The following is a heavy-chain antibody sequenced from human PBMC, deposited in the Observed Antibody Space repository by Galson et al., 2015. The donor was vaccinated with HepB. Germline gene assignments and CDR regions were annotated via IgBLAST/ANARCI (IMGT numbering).Heavy chain of an antibody. Sequence: SVKVSCKASGYTFTNYGISWVRQAPGQGLEWMGWISAYNGDTKYSQKVQDRAIMTTDTSTSTAYMELRSLRSDDPAVYYCVRHTRLRGIIIPPYLDYWGQGTLVTVYS. CDR1: GYTFTNYG. CDR2: ISAYNGDT. CDR3: VRHTRLRGIIIPPYLDY. D-gene: IGHD3-10*01. V-gene: IGHV1-18*04. J-gene: IGHJ4*02.